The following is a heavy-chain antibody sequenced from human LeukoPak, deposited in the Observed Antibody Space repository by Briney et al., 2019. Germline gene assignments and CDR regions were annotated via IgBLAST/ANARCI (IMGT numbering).Heavy chain of an antibody. D-gene: IGHD2-2*01. CDR1: GFTFSSYA. CDR2: ISGSDGTT. V-gene: IGHV3-23*01. CDR3: ARSSTSHKYFQH. Sequence: GGSLRLSCAASGFTFSSYAMNWIRQAPGKGLEWVSAISGSDGTTYYADSVKGRFTISRDNAKNTLYLQMNSLRAEDTAVYYCARSSTSHKYFQHWGQGTLVTVSS. J-gene: IGHJ1*01.